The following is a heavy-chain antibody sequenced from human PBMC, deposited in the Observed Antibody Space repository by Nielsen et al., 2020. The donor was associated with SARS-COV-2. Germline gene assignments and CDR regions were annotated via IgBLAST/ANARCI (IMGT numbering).Heavy chain of an antibody. V-gene: IGHV5-10-1*01. CDR3: ARGDWVPRQYYYMDV. Sequence: GESLKISCKGSGYSFSNFWISWVHQMPGKGLEWVGRIDPDGSFTNYGPSFQGHVTISADKSINTAYLQWNSLKASDSAMYYCARGDWVPRQYYYMDVWGKGTTVTVSS. D-gene: IGHD2-21*02. CDR1: GYSFSNFW. CDR2: IDPDGSFT. J-gene: IGHJ6*04.